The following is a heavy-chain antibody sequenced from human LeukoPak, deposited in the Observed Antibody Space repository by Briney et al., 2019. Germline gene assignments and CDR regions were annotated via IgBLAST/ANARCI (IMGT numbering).Heavy chain of an antibody. D-gene: IGHD5-24*01. CDR3: AREVELGFNWFDP. CDR1: GFTFSSYW. V-gene: IGHV3-74*01. Sequence: GSLRLSCAASGFTFSSYWMHWVRQAPGKGLVWVSRINSDGSSTSYADSVKGRFTISRDNAKNTLYLQMNSLRAEDTAVYYCAREVELGFNWFDPWGQGTLVTVSS. CDR2: INSDGSST. J-gene: IGHJ5*02.